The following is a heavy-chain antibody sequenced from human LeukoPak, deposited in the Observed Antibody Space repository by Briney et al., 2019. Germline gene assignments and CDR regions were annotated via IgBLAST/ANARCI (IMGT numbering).Heavy chain of an antibody. V-gene: IGHV3-23*01. D-gene: IGHD6-13*01. CDR2: ISGSGGST. CDR1: GFSCGSYA. CDR3: AKRGTRAGYSSSWYGDAFDI. Sequence: GGSLRRSCAASGFSCGSYALSWVRQAPGKGLEWVSAISGSGGSTYYADSVKGRFTISRDNSKNTLYLQMNSLRAEDTAVYYCAKRGTRAGYSSSWYGDAFDIWGPGTMVTASS. J-gene: IGHJ3*02.